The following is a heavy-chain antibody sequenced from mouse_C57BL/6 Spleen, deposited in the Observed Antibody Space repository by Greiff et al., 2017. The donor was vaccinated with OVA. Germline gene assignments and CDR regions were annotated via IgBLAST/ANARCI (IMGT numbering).Heavy chain of an antibody. V-gene: IGHV5-15*01. J-gene: IGHJ1*03. D-gene: IGHD1-1*01. CDR2: ISNLAYSI. CDR1: GFTFSDYG. Sequence: EVKLLESGGGLVQPGGSLKLSCAASGFTFSDYGMAWVRQAPRKGPEWVAFISNLAYSIYYADTVTGRSTFSRENAKNTLYLELSSLRSEDTAMYAGARQGITTAVSYFDVWGTGTTVTVSS. CDR3: ARQGITTAVSYFDV.